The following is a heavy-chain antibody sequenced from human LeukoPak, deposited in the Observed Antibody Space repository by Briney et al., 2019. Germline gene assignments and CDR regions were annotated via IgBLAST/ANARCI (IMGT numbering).Heavy chain of an antibody. CDR1: GFTFTTYW. J-gene: IGHJ4*02. Sequence: PGGSLRLSCAASGFTFTTYWMTWVRQAPGKGLEWVANINQDGSAKYYVDSMKGRFTISRDNAKNSLYLEMNSLRVADTAVYYCARDRSSGCDYWGQGTLVSVSS. CDR3: ARDRSSGCDY. CDR2: INQDGSAK. V-gene: IGHV3-7*01. D-gene: IGHD3-22*01.